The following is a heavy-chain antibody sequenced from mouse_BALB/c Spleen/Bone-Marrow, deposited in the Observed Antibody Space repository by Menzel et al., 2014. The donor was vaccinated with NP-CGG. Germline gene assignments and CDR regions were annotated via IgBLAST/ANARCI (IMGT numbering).Heavy chain of an antibody. Sequence: VQLKDSGGGLVQPGGSLKLSCATSGFTFSDYYMYWVRQTPEKRLEWVAYISNGGGSTYYPDTVKGRFTISRDNAKNTLYLQMSRLKSEDTAMYYCARHSDYDYFDYWGQGTTLTVSS. CDR3: ARHSDYDYFDY. V-gene: IGHV5-12*02. CDR2: ISNGGGST. J-gene: IGHJ2*01. D-gene: IGHD2-4*01. CDR1: GFTFSDYY.